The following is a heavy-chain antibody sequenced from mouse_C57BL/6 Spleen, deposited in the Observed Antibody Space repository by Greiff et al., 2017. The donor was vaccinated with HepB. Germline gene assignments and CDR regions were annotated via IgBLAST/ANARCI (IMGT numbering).Heavy chain of an antibody. J-gene: IGHJ2*01. CDR2: ISDGGSYT. D-gene: IGHD1-1*01. V-gene: IGHV5-4*01. Sequence: DVHLVESGGGLVKPGGSLKLSCAASGFTFSSYAMSWVRQTPEKRLEWVATISDGGSYTYHPDNVKGRFTISRDNAKNNLYLQMSHLKSEDTAMYYCARGRDYYYGSSYVDYFDYWGQGTTLTVSS. CDR3: ARGRDYYYGSSYVDYFDY. CDR1: GFTFSSYA.